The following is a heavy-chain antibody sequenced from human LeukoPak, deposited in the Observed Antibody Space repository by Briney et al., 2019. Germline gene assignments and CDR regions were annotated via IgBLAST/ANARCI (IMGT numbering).Heavy chain of an antibody. Sequence: SETLSLTCAVYGGSFSGYYWSWIRQPPGKGLEWIGEINHSGSTNYNPSLKSRVTISVDTSENQFSLKLSSVTAADTAVYYCARGTTIFGVVITKYYYGMDVWGQGTTVTVSS. J-gene: IGHJ6*02. D-gene: IGHD3-3*01. CDR2: INHSGST. CDR3: ARGTTIFGVVITKYYYGMDV. CDR1: GGSFSGYY. V-gene: IGHV4-34*01.